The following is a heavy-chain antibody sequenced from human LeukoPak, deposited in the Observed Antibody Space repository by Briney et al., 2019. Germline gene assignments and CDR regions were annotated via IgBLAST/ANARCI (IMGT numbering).Heavy chain of an antibody. J-gene: IGHJ4*02. Sequence: GGSLRLSCAASGFTFSSYWMSWVRQAPGKGLEWVANIKQDGCEKYYVDSVKGRFTISRDNAKNSLYLQMNSLRAEDTAVYYCARVGITMVRGAEFDYWGQGTLVTVSS. CDR1: GFTFSSYW. V-gene: IGHV3-7*01. CDR3: ARVGITMVRGAEFDY. D-gene: IGHD3-10*01. CDR2: IKQDGCEK.